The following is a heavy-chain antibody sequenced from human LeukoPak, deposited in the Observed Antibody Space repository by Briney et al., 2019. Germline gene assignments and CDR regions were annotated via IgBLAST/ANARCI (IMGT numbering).Heavy chain of an antibody. Sequence: SETLSLTCAVYGGSFSGYYWSWIRQPPGKGLEWIGEINHSGSTNYNPSLKSRVTISVDTSKNQFSLKLSSVTAADTAMYYCAGSRYCGGGACYATFDYWGQGTLATVSS. CDR3: AGSRYCGGGACYATFDY. V-gene: IGHV4-34*01. J-gene: IGHJ4*02. CDR1: GGSFSGYY. D-gene: IGHD2-21*02. CDR2: INHSGST.